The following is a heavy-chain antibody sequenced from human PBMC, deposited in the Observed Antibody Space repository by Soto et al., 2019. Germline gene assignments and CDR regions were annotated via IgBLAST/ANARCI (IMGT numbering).Heavy chain of an antibody. J-gene: IGHJ4*02. CDR1: GYRFINFY. D-gene: IGHD2-8*02. CDR2: INPKNDDT. CDR3: ARDDTGANFGS. Sequence: ASVKVSCKAFGYRFINFYLHWVRQAPGQGLEWMGWINPKNDDTNYAQKFQGRVTMTRDTSISVAYMESSGLNSGDTAVYYCARDDTGANFGSWGQGTLVTVSS. V-gene: IGHV1-2*02.